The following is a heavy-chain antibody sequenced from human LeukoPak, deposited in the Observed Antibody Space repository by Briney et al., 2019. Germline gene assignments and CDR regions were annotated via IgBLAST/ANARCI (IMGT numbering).Heavy chain of an antibody. V-gene: IGHV3-23*01. J-gene: IGHJ4*02. Sequence: GGSLRLSCAASGFTFSSYAMSWVRQAPGKGLEWVSVISGSGDTTYYADSVKGRFTISRDNSKNTLYLQMNSLRDEDTAVYYCARGYCSSTSCPHYDFWSGYFALDYWGQGTLVTVSS. CDR2: ISGSGDTT. D-gene: IGHD2-2*01. CDR3: ARGYCSSTSCPHYDFWSGYFALDY. CDR1: GFTFSSYA.